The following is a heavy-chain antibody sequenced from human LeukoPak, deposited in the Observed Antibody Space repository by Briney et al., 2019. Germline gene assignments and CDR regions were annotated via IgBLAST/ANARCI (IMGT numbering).Heavy chain of an antibody. D-gene: IGHD5-18*01. Sequence: ASVKVSCKASGYTFTGYYMHWVRQAPGQGLEWIGWINPNSGGTNYAQKFQGRVTMTRDTSISTAYMELSRLRSDDTAVYYCAREGGGYSYGYNYWGQGTLVSVSS. CDR2: INPNSGGT. J-gene: IGHJ4*02. CDR3: AREGGGYSYGYNY. CDR1: GYTFTGYY. V-gene: IGHV1-2*02.